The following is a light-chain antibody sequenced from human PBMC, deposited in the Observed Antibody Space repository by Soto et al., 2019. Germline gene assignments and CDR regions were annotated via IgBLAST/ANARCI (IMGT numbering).Light chain of an antibody. CDR1: SSDVGAYKY. CDR2: EVS. CDR3: TSDAGTSIV. Sequence: QSVLIQPTSASRFPGQSGTISCTGTSSDVGAYKYVSWYQQHPGKAPKLIIYEVSERPSGVPDRFSGSKSGNTASLTVSGLQAEDEADYYCTSDAGTSIVFGTGTKVTVL. J-gene: IGLJ1*01. V-gene: IGLV2-8*01.